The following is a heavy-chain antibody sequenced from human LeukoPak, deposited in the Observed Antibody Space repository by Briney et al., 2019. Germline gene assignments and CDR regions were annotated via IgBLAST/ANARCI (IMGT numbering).Heavy chain of an antibody. CDR1: EFTVSNYY. D-gene: IGHD3-10*01. CDR3: ASRANGSGSHY. CDR2: INHSGST. Sequence: GSLRLSCAASEFTVSNYYMSWVRQPPGKGLEWIGEINHSGSTNYNPSLKSRVTISVDTSKNQFSLKLSSVTAADTAVYYCASRANGSGSHYWGQGTLVTVSS. V-gene: IGHV4-34*01. J-gene: IGHJ4*02.